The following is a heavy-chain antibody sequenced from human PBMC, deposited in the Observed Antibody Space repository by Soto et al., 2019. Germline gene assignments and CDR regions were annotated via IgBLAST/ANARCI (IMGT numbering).Heavy chain of an antibody. D-gene: IGHD3-10*01. CDR2: ISSSGAST. Sequence: GGSLRLSCAASGFTFSSYAMSWVRQAPGKGLEWVSGISSSGASTYYADSVKGRFTISRDNSKNTLFLRMNRPRVEDTAVYYCMRPAPRGRHYFYFGMDVWGQGTTVTVSS. CDR3: MRPAPRGRHYFYFGMDV. CDR1: GFTFSSYA. J-gene: IGHJ6*01. V-gene: IGHV3-23*01.